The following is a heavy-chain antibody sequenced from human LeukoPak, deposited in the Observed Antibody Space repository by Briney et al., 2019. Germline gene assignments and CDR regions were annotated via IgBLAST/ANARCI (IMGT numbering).Heavy chain of an antibody. CDR1: GFTFKNFG. V-gene: IGHV3-30*18. CDR2: ISYDGNID. D-gene: IGHD4-11*01. CDR3: AKGAADYQDYYFDS. J-gene: IGHJ4*02. Sequence: PGRSLRLSCSASGFTFKNFGMHWVRQAPGKGLEWVAVISYDGNIDYYADSVRGRFTISRDNSKKTLYLQMNSLRTEDTAVYYCAKGAADYQDYYFDSRGQGTLVTVSS.